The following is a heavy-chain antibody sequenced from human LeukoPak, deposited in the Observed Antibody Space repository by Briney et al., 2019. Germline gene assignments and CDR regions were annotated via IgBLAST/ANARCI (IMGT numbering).Heavy chain of an antibody. D-gene: IGHD2-15*01. V-gene: IGHV3-30*03. CDR3: AREAILAEADHAFDI. Sequence: SGGSLRLSCAASGFTFSSYGMHWVRQAPGKGLEWVAVISYDGSNKYYADSVKGRFTISRDNSKNTLYLQMNSLRAEDTAVYYCAREAILAEADHAFDIWGQGTMVTVSS. CDR1: GFTFSSYG. J-gene: IGHJ3*02. CDR2: ISYDGSNK.